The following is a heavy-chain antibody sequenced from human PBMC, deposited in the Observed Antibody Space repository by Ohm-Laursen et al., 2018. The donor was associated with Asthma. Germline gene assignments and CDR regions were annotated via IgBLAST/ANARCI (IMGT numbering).Heavy chain of an antibody. V-gene: IGHV3-23*01. CDR3: AKGLYYYESSGYYSDAFDI. J-gene: IGHJ3*02. Sequence: SLRLSCAASGFTFSIYAMTWVRQAPGKGLEWVSGISGSGGTTYNADSVKGRFTISRDNSKNTLYLQMNSLRAEDTAVYYCAKGLYYYESSGYYSDAFDIWGQGTMVTVSS. D-gene: IGHD3-22*01. CDR2: ISGSGGTT. CDR1: GFTFSIYA.